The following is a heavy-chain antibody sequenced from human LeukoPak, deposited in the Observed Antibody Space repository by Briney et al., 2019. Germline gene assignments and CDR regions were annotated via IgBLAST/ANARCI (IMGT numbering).Heavy chain of an antibody. CDR1: GFTFSDSY. CDR3: TRHPRHLDS. D-gene: IGHD6-6*01. V-gene: IGHV3-11*04. J-gene: IGHJ4*02. Sequence: GGSLRLSCAASGFTFSDSYMTWVRQAPGKGVEWVAYISGSGHDINYSESAKGRFTISRDNAKNSLYLQMSSLRVEDTAVYYCTRHPRHLDSWGQGTLVTVSS. CDR2: ISGSGHDI.